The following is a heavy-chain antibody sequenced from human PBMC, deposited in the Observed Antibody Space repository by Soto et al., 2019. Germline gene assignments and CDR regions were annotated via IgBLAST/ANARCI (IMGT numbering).Heavy chain of an antibody. D-gene: IGHD6-13*01. CDR3: AKGGAEQLVRGYFDY. CDR1: GFTFNNYA. V-gene: IGHV3-23*01. J-gene: IGHJ4*02. CDR2: VRDSGGGT. Sequence: EVQLLESGGALLQPGGSLRLSCAASGFTFNNYAMTWVRQAPGKGLEWVSSVRDSGGGTYYADSVKGRFTISRDNSKNTLYLQMNNLRAEDTAVYYCAKGGAEQLVRGYFDYWGQGTLVTVSS.